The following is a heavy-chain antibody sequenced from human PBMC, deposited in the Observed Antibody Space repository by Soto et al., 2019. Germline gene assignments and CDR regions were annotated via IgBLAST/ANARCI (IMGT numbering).Heavy chain of an antibody. CDR2: IGSAGDP. CDR3: ARWNWQQLAFDY. Sequence: RGSLRLSCAASGFTFISSDIHFFRQATGKGLEWVSGIGSAGDPYYAGSVKGRFTISRENAKNSLYLQMNSLRAGDTAVYYCARWNWQQLAFDYWGQGTLVTVSS. J-gene: IGHJ4*02. V-gene: IGHV3-13*05. CDR1: GFTFISSD. D-gene: IGHD6-13*01.